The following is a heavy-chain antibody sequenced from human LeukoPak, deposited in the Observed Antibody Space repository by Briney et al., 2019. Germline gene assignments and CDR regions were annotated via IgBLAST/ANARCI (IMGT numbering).Heavy chain of an antibody. CDR3: ARTHSSSPGYYYYMDV. D-gene: IGHD6-13*01. V-gene: IGHV1-69*06. CDR1: GGTFSSYA. J-gene: IGHJ6*03. CDR2: IIPIIGTA. Sequence: SVKVSCKASGGTFSSYAISWVRQAPGQGLEWMGGIIPIIGTANYAQKFQGRVTITADKSTSTAYMELSSLRSEDTAVYYCARTHSSSPGYYYYMDVWGKGTTVTVSS.